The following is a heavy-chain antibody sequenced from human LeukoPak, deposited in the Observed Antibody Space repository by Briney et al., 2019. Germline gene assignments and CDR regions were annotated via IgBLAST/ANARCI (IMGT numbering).Heavy chain of an antibody. J-gene: IGHJ4*02. V-gene: IGHV4-34*01. Sequence: SETLSLTCAVYGGSFSGYYWSWIRQPPGKGLEWIGEINHSGSTNYNPSLKSRVTISVDTSKNQFSLKLSSVTAADTAVYYCARGRSAGSSGYYPSSIDYWGQGTLVTVSS. D-gene: IGHD3-22*01. CDR3: ARGRSAGSSGYYPSSIDY. CDR2: INHSGST. CDR1: GGSFSGYY.